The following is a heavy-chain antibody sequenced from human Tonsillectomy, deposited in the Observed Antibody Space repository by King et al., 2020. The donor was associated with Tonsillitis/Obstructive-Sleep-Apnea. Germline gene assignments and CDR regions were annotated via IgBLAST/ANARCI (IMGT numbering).Heavy chain of an antibody. J-gene: IGHJ6*02. V-gene: IGHV3-15*07. D-gene: IGHD3-3*01. CDR3: TTVRRITIFGVAPHYYGMDV. Sequence: VQLVESGGGLVKPGGSLRLSCAASGFTFSNAWMNWVRQAPGKGLEWVGRIKSKTDGGTTDYAAPVKGRFTISRDDSKNTLYLQMNSLKTEDTAVCYCTTVRRITIFGVAPHYYGMDVWGQGTTVTVSS. CDR1: GFTFSNAW. CDR2: IKSKTDGGTT.